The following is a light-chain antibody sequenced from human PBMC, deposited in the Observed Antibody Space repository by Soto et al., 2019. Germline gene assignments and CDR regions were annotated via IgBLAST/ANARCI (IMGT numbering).Light chain of an antibody. Sequence: DVPMTQSPSSVSASVGDRVTITCRASQGIGSWLAWYQQKPGKAPKLLIYAASSLQSGVPSRFIGSVSGTDFTLTISSLQPEDFATYYCQQANSFPWTFGQGTNVEIK. CDR3: QQANSFPWT. CDR2: AAS. V-gene: IGKV1-12*01. J-gene: IGKJ1*01. CDR1: QGIGSW.